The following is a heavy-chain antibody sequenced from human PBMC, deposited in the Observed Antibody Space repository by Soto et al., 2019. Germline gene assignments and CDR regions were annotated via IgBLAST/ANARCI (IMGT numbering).Heavy chain of an antibody. CDR2: INPNSGHT. Sequence: QIQLLQSGAEEKKPGTSVKVSCQASGYTFTTYGIIWVRQAPGQGLEWMGWINPNSGHTNYAQNLKDRATMTTDTSTNTAYMELRTLTSDDTAVYFCARGQVVNFDNWFDPWGQGTLVTVSS. J-gene: IGHJ5*02. CDR3: ARGQVVNFDNWFDP. V-gene: IGHV1-18*01. CDR1: GYTFTTYG. D-gene: IGHD3-22*01.